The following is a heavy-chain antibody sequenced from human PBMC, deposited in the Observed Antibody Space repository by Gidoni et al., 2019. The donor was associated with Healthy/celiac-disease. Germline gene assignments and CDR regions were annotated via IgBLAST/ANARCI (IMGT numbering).Heavy chain of an antibody. V-gene: IGHV4-4*02. CDR1: GGSLSSSNW. D-gene: IGHD6-19*01. J-gene: IGHJ6*04. CDR2: IYHSGGT. Sequence: QVQLPESGPGLVKPSGTLSLPCAVSGGSLSSSNWWSWVRQPPGKGLEWIGEIYHSGGTNYNPSLKSRVTISVDKSKNQFSLKLSSVTAADTAVYYCARTLGGSSGAMDVWGKGTTVTVSS. CDR3: ARTLGGSSGAMDV.